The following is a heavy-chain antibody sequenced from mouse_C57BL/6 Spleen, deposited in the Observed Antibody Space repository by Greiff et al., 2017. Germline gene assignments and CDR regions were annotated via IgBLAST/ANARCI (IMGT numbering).Heavy chain of an antibody. J-gene: IGHJ4*01. CDR1: GYTFTGYW. CDR3: ARDGSFYAMDY. D-gene: IGHD1-1*01. Sequence: VQVVESGAELMKPGASLKLSCTATGYTFTGYWIEWVKQRPGHGLEWIGEILPGSGSTHYNEKFKGKATFTADTSSNTAYMQLSSLTTEDSAIYYCARDGSFYAMDYWGQGTSVTVSS. CDR2: ILPGSGST. V-gene: IGHV1-9*01.